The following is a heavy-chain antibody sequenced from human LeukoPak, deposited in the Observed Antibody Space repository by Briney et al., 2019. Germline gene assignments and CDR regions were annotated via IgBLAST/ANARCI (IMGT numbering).Heavy chain of an antibody. Sequence: SETLSLTCTVSGGSVSSGSYYWSWIRQPPGKGLEWIGYIYYSGSTNYNPSLKSRVTISVDTSKNQFSLKLSSVTAADTAVYYCARARTTMVLVNWFDPWGQGTLVTVSS. V-gene: IGHV4-61*01. J-gene: IGHJ5*02. CDR1: GGSVSSGSYY. CDR3: ARARTTMVLVNWFDP. CDR2: IYYSGST. D-gene: IGHD3-10*01.